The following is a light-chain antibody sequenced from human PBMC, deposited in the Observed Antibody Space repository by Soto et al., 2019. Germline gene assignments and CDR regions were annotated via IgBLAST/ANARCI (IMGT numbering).Light chain of an antibody. CDR2: GAS. Sequence: EVVMTHSPATLSVSPGERATLSFSSSQSINNNLAWYQRTPGQAPRLLIYGASTRATGIPDRFSGSGSGTDFTLTITRLEPEDFAVYYCQRYGASTTFGQGTKVDIK. CDR3: QRYGASTT. CDR1: QSINNN. J-gene: IGKJ1*01. V-gene: IGKV3-15*01.